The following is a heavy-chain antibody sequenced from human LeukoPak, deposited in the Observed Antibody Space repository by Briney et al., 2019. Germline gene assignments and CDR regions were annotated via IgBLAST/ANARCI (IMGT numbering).Heavy chain of an antibody. J-gene: IGHJ6*03. Sequence: SVKVSCKASGGTFSNYAISWVRQAPGQGLEWMGGIIPIFGTANYAQKFQGRVTITADKSTSTAYMELSSLRSEDTAVYYCATRGDYYYYYYMDVWGKGTTVTVSS. CDR3: ATRGDYYYYYYMDV. CDR1: GGTFSNYA. CDR2: IIPIFGTA. V-gene: IGHV1-69*06.